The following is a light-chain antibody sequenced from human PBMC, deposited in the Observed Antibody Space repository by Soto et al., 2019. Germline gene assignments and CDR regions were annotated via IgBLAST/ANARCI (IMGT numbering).Light chain of an antibody. Sequence: QSALTQPASVSGSPGQSITISCTGTSSDVGGYNYVSWYQQHPGKAPKLMIYEVSNRPSGVSNRFSGSKSGNTASLTISGLQAEDEADYYCSSYTSSSTLVVCGGGTKLTV. CDR1: SSDVGGYNY. CDR3: SSYTSSSTLVV. J-gene: IGLJ2*01. V-gene: IGLV2-14*01. CDR2: EVS.